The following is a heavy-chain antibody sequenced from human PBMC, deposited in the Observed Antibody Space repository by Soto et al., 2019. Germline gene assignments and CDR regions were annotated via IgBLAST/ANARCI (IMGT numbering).Heavy chain of an antibody. CDR2: ISAYNGNT. V-gene: IGHV1-18*01. CDR1: GYTFTSYG. J-gene: IGHJ6*02. Sequence: ASVQVSCKASGYTFTSYGISWVRQAPGQGLEWMGWISAYNGNTNYAQKLQGRVTMTTDTSTSTVYMELRSLRSDDTAVYYCASEKGYYYGMDVWGQGTTVTVSS. CDR3: ASEKGYYYGMDV.